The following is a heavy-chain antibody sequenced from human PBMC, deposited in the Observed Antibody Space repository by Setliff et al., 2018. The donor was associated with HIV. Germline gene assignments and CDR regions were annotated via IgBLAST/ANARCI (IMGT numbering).Heavy chain of an antibody. CDR1: GFTFSNYR. D-gene: IGHD3-9*01. Sequence: GSLRLSCGASGFTFSNYRMNWVRQAPGKGLEWVSFISSSSRYIYYADSVKGRFTISRDNAKNSLYLQMNSLRAEDTAVYFCAKDRNYDILTGSFDYWGQGTLVTVSS. V-gene: IGHV3-21*04. CDR3: AKDRNYDILTGSFDY. CDR2: ISSSSRYI. J-gene: IGHJ4*02.